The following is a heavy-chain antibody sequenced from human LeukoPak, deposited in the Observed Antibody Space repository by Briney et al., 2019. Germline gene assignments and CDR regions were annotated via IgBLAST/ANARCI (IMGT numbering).Heavy chain of an antibody. Sequence: GGSLRLSCAASGVTFSSYGMSWVRQAPGQGLECVADINQGDSETYYADSVKGRFTISRDNARNTLYLQMNSLRAEDTAVYYCGRAGRESTVDYWGQGVLVTVSS. D-gene: IGHD2-8*02. J-gene: IGHJ4*02. V-gene: IGHV3-7*03. CDR2: INQGDSET. CDR3: GRAGRESTVDY. CDR1: GVTFSSYG.